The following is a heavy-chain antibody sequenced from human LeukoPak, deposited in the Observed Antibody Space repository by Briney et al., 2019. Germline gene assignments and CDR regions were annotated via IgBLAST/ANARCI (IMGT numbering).Heavy chain of an antibody. Sequence: GWSLRLSCAASGFTFSSYWMHWVRQAPGKGLVWVSRINSDGSSTSYADSVEGRFTISRDNAKNTLYLQMNSLRAEDTAVYYCARGSYYDFWSGRHTPTDYWGQGTLVTVSS. J-gene: IGHJ4*02. D-gene: IGHD3-3*01. CDR3: ARGSYYDFWSGRHTPTDY. CDR2: INSDGSST. CDR1: GFTFSSYW. V-gene: IGHV3-74*01.